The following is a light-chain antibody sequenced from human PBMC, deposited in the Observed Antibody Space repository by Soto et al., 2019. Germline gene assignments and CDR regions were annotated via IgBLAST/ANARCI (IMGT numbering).Light chain of an antibody. J-gene: IGKJ2*01. Sequence: EIVMTQSPATLSVSPGERATLSCRASQGVSSNLAWHQQKPGQAPRLLIYGASTRATGIPARFSGSGSGTEFTLTISSLQSEDVAVYYCQQYNNWPPAFGQGTKLEIK. V-gene: IGKV3-15*01. CDR3: QQYNNWPPA. CDR2: GAS. CDR1: QGVSSN.